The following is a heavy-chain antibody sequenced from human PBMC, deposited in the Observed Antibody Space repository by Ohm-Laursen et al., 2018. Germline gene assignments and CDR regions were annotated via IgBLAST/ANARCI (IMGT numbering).Heavy chain of an antibody. J-gene: IGHJ4*02. Sequence: TLSLTCTVSGGSMSGYYWNWVRQPPGKGLEWIGYQYYSGRTSYNPSLRGRVAISVDMSKNQFSLKLSSVTAADTAVYYCARGRYDYVWGSYRYTRGAFFDYWGQGTLVTVS. CDR3: ARGRYDYVWGSYRYTRGAFFDY. CDR1: GGSMSGYY. CDR2: QYYSGRT. V-gene: IGHV4-59*12. D-gene: IGHD3-16*02.